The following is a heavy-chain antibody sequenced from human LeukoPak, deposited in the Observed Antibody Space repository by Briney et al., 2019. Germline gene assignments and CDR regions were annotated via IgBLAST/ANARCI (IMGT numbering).Heavy chain of an antibody. D-gene: IGHD6-19*01. J-gene: IGHJ4*02. V-gene: IGHV1-18*01. Sequence: ASVKVSCKASGYTFTTSGISWVRQAPGQGLEWMGWISPYNGNTRYAQKFQGRVAMTTDTSTTTAYMELRGLRFNDTAVYYCARAGPGSGWYFDYWGQGTLVTVSS. CDR1: GYTFTTSG. CDR2: ISPYNGNT. CDR3: ARAGPGSGWYFDY.